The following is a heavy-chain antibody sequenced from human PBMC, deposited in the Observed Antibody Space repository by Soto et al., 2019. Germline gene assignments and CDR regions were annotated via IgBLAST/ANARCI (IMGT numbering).Heavy chain of an antibody. V-gene: IGHV3-21*02. CDR2: IGPSGNI. Sequence: EVQLVESGGGLVKPGGSLRLSCAASGFSLSSYGMNWVRQAPGKRLEWVSSIGPSGNIYHADSVKGRLTISRDTAQNSLYLQMNSMAAEDTAVYYFARGGYPRYWGQGTLVSVSS. CDR3: ARGGYPRY. CDR1: GFSLSSYG. J-gene: IGHJ4*02. D-gene: IGHD1-26*01.